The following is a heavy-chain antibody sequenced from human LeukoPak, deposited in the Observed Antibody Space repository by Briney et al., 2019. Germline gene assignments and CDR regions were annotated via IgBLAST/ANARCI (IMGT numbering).Heavy chain of an antibody. J-gene: IGHJ6*03. V-gene: IGHV3-23*01. Sequence: PGGTLRLSCAASGFTFSSYGMSWVRQAPGKGLEWVSGISGSGGSTDYADSVKGRFTISRDNSKNTLYLQMNSLRAEDTAVYYCARGQSLLGPDALPRWYYDFWSGYHYYYYMDVWGKGTTVTVSS. CDR2: ISGSGGST. CDR3: ARGQSLLGPDALPRWYYDFWSGYHYYYYMDV. CDR1: GFTFSSYG. D-gene: IGHD3-3*01.